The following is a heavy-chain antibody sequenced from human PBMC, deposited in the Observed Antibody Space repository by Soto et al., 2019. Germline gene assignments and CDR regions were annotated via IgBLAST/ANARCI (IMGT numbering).Heavy chain of an antibody. CDR2: INAGNGNT. J-gene: IGHJ4*02. CDR1: GYTFTSYA. CDR3: ARDLGYALRDY. V-gene: IGHV1-3*01. Sequence: ASGKVSCKASGYTFTSYAMHWVRQAPGQRLEWMGWINAGNGNTKYSQKFQGRVTITRDTSASTAYMELSSLRSEDTAVYYYARDLGYALRDYWGQGTLVTVSS. D-gene: IGHD2-15*01.